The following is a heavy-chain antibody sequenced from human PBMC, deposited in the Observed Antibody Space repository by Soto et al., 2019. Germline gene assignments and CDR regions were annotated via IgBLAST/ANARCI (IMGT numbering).Heavy chain of an antibody. CDR1: GGSISGSY. D-gene: IGHD6-19*01. CDR3: ARSVAVPGAHIDY. CDR2: VYYTGST. Sequence: SETLSLTYSDYGGSISGSYWSWIQQSPGKGLEWLVYVYYTGSTNYSPPLRSRASISVDTSKNEFSLRLSSVTAADTAVYFCARSVAVPGAHIDYWGQGTQVTVSS. V-gene: IGHV4-59*01. J-gene: IGHJ4*02.